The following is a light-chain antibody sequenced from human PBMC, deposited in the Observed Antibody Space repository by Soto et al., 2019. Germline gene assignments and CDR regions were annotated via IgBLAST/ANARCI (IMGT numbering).Light chain of an antibody. Sequence: QSALTQPASVSGSPGQSITISCTGTSSDIGGYNFVSWYQQHPGETPKLMFYDVTNRPSGVSDRFSGSKSGNTASLTISGLQTEDEAVYYCSSYTSTNTVVFGGGTKLTVL. V-gene: IGLV2-14*03. CDR3: SSYTSTNTVV. CDR2: DVT. CDR1: SSDIGGYNF. J-gene: IGLJ2*01.